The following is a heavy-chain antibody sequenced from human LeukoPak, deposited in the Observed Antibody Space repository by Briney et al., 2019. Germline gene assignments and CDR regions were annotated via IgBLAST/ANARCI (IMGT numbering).Heavy chain of an antibody. D-gene: IGHD5-18*01. J-gene: IGHJ4*02. Sequence: ASVKVSCNASGYTFTSYYMHWGRHAPGQGLEWMGIINPSGGSTSYAQKFQGRVTMTRDMSTSTVYMELSSLRSEETAVYYCAREGDTAMGNFDYWGQGTLVTVSS. CDR1: GYTFTSYY. V-gene: IGHV1-46*01. CDR3: AREGDTAMGNFDY. CDR2: INPSGGST.